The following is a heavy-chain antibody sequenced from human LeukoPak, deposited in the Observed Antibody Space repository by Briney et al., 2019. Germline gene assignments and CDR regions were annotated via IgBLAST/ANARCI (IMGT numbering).Heavy chain of an antibody. D-gene: IGHD5-24*01. CDR2: IYSGGST. V-gene: IGHV3-53*01. J-gene: IGHJ4*02. Sequence: GGSLRLSCVASEFTVSTNYLNWVRQAPGKGLEWVSIIYSGGSTYYADSVKGRFTISRDNSKNTLYLQMNSLRAEDTAVYYCAKDLAEMATIIDYWGQGTLVTVSS. CDR1: EFTVSTNY. CDR3: AKDLAEMATIIDY.